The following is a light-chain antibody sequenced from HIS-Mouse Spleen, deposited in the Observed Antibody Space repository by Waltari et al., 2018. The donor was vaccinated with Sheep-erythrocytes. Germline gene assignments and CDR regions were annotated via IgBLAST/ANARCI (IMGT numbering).Light chain of an antibody. CDR3: CSYAGSYNHV. V-gene: IGLV2-11*02. CDR1: SSDVGGYNY. J-gene: IGLJ1*01. Sequence: QSALTQPRSVSGSPGQSVTISCTGTSSDVGGYNYVSWYQQHPGKAPKLMIYDVSKRPVRVTDLFSGSKSGNTASLTISGLQAEDEADYYCCSYAGSYNHVFATGTKVTVL. CDR2: DVS.